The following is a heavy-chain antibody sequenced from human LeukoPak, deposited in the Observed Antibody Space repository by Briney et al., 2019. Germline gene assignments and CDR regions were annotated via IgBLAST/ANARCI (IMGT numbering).Heavy chain of an antibody. CDR1: GYTFTSYA. D-gene: IGHD5-18*01. CDR3: ARVFGYSYAQGPFDY. V-gene: IGHV1-3*01. CDR2: INAGNGNT. Sequence: GASVKVSCKASGYTFTSYAMHWVRQAPGQRLEWMGWINAGNGNTKYSQKFQGRVTITRDTSASTAYMELSSLRSEDTAVYYCARVFGYSYAQGPFDYWGQGTLVTVSS. J-gene: IGHJ4*02.